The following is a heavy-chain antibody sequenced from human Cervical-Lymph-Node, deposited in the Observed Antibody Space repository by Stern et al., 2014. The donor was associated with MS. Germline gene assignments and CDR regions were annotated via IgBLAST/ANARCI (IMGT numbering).Heavy chain of an antibody. CDR3: TRRIYGDYGE. Sequence: PLVESGPGLVKPSGTLSLTCAVSGGSITTSTWWTWVRQPPGKGLEWIGEIYHTGTTNYNPSLKRVTISVDKSKNQFSLKLRSVTAADTAFYYCTRRIYGDYGEWGKGTRVTV. J-gene: IGHJ1*01. D-gene: IGHD4-17*01. V-gene: IGHV4-4*02. CDR2: IYHTGTT. CDR1: GGSITTSTW.